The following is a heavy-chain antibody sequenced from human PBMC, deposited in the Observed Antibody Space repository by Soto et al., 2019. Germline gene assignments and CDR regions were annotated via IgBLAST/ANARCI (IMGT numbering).Heavy chain of an antibody. D-gene: IGHD1-1*01. CDR3: ARDGSWNDRPNWFDP. CDR2: IIPIFGTA. V-gene: IGHV1-69*06. J-gene: IGHJ5*02. CDR1: GGTFSSYA. Sequence: QVQLVQSGAEVKKPGSSVKVSCKASGGTFSSYAISWVRQAPGQGLEWMGGIIPIFGTANYAQKCQGRVTITADKSTSTAYMELSSLRSEDTAVYYCARDGSWNDRPNWFDPWGQGTLVTVSS.